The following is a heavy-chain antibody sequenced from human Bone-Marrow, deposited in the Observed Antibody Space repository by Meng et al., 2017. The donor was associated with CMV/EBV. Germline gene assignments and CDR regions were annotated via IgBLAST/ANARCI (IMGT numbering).Heavy chain of an antibody. CDR2: IIPILGIA. V-gene: IGHV1-69*10. J-gene: IGHJ4*02. D-gene: IGHD1-26*01. CDR3: ARVSSGSAKWSADY. CDR1: GGTFSSYA. Sequence: SVKVSCKASGGTFSSYAISWVRQAPGQGLEWMGGIIPILGIANYAQKFQGRVTITADKSTSTAYMELSSLRAEDTAVYCCARVSSGSAKWSADYWGQGTLVTVSS.